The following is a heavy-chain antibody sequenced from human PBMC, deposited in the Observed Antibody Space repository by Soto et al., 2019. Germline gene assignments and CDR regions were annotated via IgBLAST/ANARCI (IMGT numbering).Heavy chain of an antibody. CDR1: GGSFSCYY. D-gene: IGHD6-19*01. CDR3: ASDSSGWNYNWFDP. Sequence: KPSETLSLTCAVYGGSFSCYYWSWIRQPPGKGLEWIGEINHSGSTNYNPSLKSRVTISVDTSKNQFSLKLSSVTAADTAVYYCASDSSGWNYNWFDPWGQGTLVTVSS. V-gene: IGHV4-34*01. CDR2: INHSGST. J-gene: IGHJ5*02.